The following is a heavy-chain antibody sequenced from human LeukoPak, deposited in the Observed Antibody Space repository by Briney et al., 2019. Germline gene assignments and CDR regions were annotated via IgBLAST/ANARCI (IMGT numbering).Heavy chain of an antibody. CDR2: IKSKADGGTT. Sequence: GGSLRLPCAASGFTFRNTWMTWVRQAPGKGPEWVGHIKSKADGGTTDYAASVNGRFTISRDDSENTLSLQMNSLKTEDTAVYFCTIENYYDSSGPIKHWGQGTLVTVSS. J-gene: IGHJ1*01. CDR1: GFTFRNTW. V-gene: IGHV3-15*01. CDR3: TIENYYDSSGPIKH. D-gene: IGHD3-22*01.